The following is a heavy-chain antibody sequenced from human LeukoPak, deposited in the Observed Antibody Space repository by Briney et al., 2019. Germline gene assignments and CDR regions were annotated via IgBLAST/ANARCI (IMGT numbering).Heavy chain of an antibody. CDR3: AKQESFNWIGHLDY. J-gene: IGHJ4*02. D-gene: IGHD1-1*01. V-gene: IGHV3-23*01. CDR1: GFTFSSCA. Sequence: PGGLLRLSCAASGFTFSSCAMSWVRQAPGKGLEWVSCLSGSGGSTYYADSVKGRFTISRDNSKNTVYLQMNSLTAEDTAVYYCAKQESFNWIGHLDYWGQGTLVTVSS. CDR2: LSGSGGST.